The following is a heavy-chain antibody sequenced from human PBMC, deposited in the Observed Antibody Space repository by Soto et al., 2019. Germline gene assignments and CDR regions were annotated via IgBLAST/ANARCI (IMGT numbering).Heavy chain of an antibody. CDR3: ARASSSSSAADY. CDR2: IYDSESA. Sequence: QVQLQESGPGLVKASQTLSLICNVSGESISSGGYYWSWIRHHPGKGLEWIGYIYDSESAYYNPSLKSRVTISMDTSKNHFAMKLGSVTAADTAVYYCARASSSSSAADYWGQGTLVTVSS. CDR1: GESISSGGYY. J-gene: IGHJ4*02. D-gene: IGHD6-6*01. V-gene: IGHV4-31*03.